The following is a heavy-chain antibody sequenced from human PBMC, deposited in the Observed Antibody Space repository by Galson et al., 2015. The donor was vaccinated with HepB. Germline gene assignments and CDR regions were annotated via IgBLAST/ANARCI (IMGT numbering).Heavy chain of an antibody. CDR1: GGSFSGYY. J-gene: IGHJ3*01. CDR3: ARRGSTTDAFDV. CDR2: INHSGDT. D-gene: IGHD1-26*01. Sequence: ETLSLTCAVYGGSFSGYYWSWIRQPPGKRLEWIGEINHSGDTYYNVSLKSRVTISGDTSKNQFSLRLSSVTAADTALYYCARRGSTTDAFDVWGQGTMVIVSS. V-gene: IGHV4-34*01.